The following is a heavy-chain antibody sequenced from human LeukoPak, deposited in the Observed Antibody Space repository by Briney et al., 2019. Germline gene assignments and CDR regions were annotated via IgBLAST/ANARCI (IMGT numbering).Heavy chain of an antibody. CDR1: GDSVSSNSAA. CDR3: AREPLAAAGHDAFDI. V-gene: IGHV6-1*01. Sequence: SQTLSLTCAISGDSVSSNSAAWNWIRQSPSRGLEWLGRSYYGSKWYNDYAVSVKSRITINPDTSKNQFSLQLNSVTPEDTAVYYCAREPLAAAGHDAFDIWGQGTMVTVSS. J-gene: IGHJ3*02. D-gene: IGHD6-13*01. CDR2: SYYGSKWYN.